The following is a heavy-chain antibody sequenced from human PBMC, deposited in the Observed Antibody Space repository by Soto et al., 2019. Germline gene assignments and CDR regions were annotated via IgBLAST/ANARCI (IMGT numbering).Heavy chain of an antibody. CDR3: ARGGATIFGVIDS. J-gene: IGHJ4*02. CDR2: FLASGGNT. D-gene: IGHD3-3*02. CDR1: GCSFFSYY. V-gene: IGHV1-46*01. Sequence: SVNVSCKASGCSFFSYYIHWVRQAPGQGLEWMGRFLASGGNTDYAQRFRGRVSMTRDTSTTNTVSLELTSLTSDDTAVYYCARGGATIFGVIDSWGQGTRVTVSS.